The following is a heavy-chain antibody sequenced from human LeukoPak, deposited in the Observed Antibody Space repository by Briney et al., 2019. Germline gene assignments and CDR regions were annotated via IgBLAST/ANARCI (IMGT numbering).Heavy chain of an antibody. CDR2: TSYSGGT. D-gene: IGHD2-8*01. CDR1: GGSISNYY. CDR3: ARRVIMSAAGVPDTWLDP. V-gene: IGHV4-59*08. Sequence: SETLSLTCTVSGGSISNYYWNWIRQPPGKGLEWVSHTSYSGGTKYNPSLQSRVTISIDTSKNQFSLNLSSVTAADTAVYYCARRVIMSAAGVPDTWLDPWGQGILVTVS. J-gene: IGHJ5*02.